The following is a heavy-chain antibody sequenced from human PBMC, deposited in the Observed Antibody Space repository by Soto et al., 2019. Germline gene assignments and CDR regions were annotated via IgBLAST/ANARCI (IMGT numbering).Heavy chain of an antibody. J-gene: IGHJ6*02. CDR3: ARVRGGYSSGWSPRYYYYYGMDV. D-gene: IGHD6-19*01. CDR2: IIPIFGTA. Sequence: QVQLVQSGAEVKKPGSSVKVSCKASGGTFSSYAISWVRQAPGQGLEWMGGIIPIFGTANYAQKFQGRVTITADESTSTAYMELSSLISEDTAVYYCARVRGGYSSGWSPRYYYYYGMDVWGQGTTVTVSS. CDR1: GGTFSSYA. V-gene: IGHV1-69*01.